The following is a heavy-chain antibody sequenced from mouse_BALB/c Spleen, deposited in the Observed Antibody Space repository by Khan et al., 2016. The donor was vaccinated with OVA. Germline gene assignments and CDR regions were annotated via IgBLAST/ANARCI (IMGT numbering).Heavy chain of an antibody. J-gene: IGHJ3*01. V-gene: IGHV2-9*02. CDR1: GFSLTSYG. D-gene: IGHD1-2*01. CDR3: ARDTTATPY. CDR2: IWGGGST. Sequence: QVRLQQSGPGLVAPSQSLSITCTVSGFSLTSYGVHWVRQPPGKGLEWLGIIWGGGSTNYNSAIMSRLSISKDNSKSQVFIKMNSLQTDDTAMYYCARDTTATPYWGQGTLVTGSA.